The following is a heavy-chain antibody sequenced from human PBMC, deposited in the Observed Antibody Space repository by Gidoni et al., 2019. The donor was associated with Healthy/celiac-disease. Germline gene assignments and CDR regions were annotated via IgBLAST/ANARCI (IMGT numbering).Heavy chain of an antibody. J-gene: IGHJ4*02. CDR1: GSPFRSYS. D-gene: IGHD3-10*01. CDR2: ISGRGGST. CDR3: AKDSPSYYGSGSYYGVPLGD. Sequence: EVQLLASGGGLVQPGASLSPSCAGSGSPFRSYSLSWVRQAPGKGLAWVSAISGRGGSTYYEAAVKGRLTISRDNSKNTLYLQMNRLRAEDTAVYYCAKDSPSYYGSGSYYGVPLGDWGQGTLVTVSS. V-gene: IGHV3-23*01.